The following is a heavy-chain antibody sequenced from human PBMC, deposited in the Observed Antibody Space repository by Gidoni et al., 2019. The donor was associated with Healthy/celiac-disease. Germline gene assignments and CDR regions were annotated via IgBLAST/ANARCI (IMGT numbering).Heavy chain of an antibody. CDR2: INPSGGST. CDR3: ARDPPGYDDAQDSSYYYYGMDV. V-gene: IGHV1-46*01. J-gene: IGHJ6*02. D-gene: IGHD3-3*01. CDR1: GYTFTHYY. Sequence: QVQLVQSGAEVKKPGASVQVSCKASGYTFTHYYMHWVRQAPGQGLEWMGIINPSGGSTSYAQKFQGRVTMTRDTSTSTVYMELSSLRSEDTAVYYCARDPPGYDDAQDSSYYYYGMDVWGQGTTVTVSS.